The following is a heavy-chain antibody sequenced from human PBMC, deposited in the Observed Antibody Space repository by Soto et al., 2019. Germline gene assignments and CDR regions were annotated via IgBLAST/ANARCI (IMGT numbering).Heavy chain of an antibody. Sequence: QLQLQESGPGLVKPSETLSLTCTVSGGSISSSSYWGWIRQPPGKGLEWIGSIYSTGNTYYNPSLKSRVSISADTSKNQFSLKLTSVTAADTAVYYCRRSSRYSTDVWGQGTKVTVSS. V-gene: IGHV4-39*01. D-gene: IGHD6-13*01. CDR3: RRSSRYSTDV. CDR1: GGSISSSSY. J-gene: IGHJ6*02. CDR2: IYSTGNT.